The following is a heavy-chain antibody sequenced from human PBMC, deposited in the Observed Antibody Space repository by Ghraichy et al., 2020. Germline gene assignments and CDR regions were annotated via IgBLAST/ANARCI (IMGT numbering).Heavy chain of an antibody. J-gene: IGHJ4*02. CDR3: ARDDSSSSPAFDY. CDR2: INPNSGGT. CDR1: GYTFTGYY. Sequence: ASVKVSCKASGYTFTGYYMHWVRQAPGQGLEWMGWINPNSGGTNYAQKFQGRVTMTRDTSISTAYMELSRLRSDDTAVYYCARDDSSSSPAFDYWGQGTLVTVSS. V-gene: IGHV1-2*02. D-gene: IGHD6-6*01.